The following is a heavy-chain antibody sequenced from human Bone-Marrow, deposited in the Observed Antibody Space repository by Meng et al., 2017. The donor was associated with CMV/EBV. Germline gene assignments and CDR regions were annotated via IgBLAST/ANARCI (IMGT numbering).Heavy chain of an antibody. CDR2: INSDGSST. Sequence: GESLKISCAASGFTFDDYGMTWVRQAPGKGLVWVSRINSDGSSTSYADSVKGRFTISRDNAKNTLYLQMNSLRAEDTAVYYCARDSRPNIVVVPAAILDPWGQGTLVTVSS. J-gene: IGHJ5*02. CDR1: GFTFDDYG. V-gene: IGHV3-74*01. CDR3: ARDSRPNIVVVPAAILDP. D-gene: IGHD2-2*01.